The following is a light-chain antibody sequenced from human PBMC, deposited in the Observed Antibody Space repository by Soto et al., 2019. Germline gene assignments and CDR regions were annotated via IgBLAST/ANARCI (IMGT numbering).Light chain of an antibody. CDR3: QQYGSSGT. J-gene: IGKJ1*01. CDR2: GAS. CDR1: QSVSNNY. V-gene: IGKV3-20*01. Sequence: EIVLTQAPGTLSLSPGERATLSCRASQSVSNNYLAWYQQKPGQAPRLLIYGASNRATGIPDRFSGSGSVTDFTLTISRLEPEDFAVYYCQQYGSSGTFGQGTKV.